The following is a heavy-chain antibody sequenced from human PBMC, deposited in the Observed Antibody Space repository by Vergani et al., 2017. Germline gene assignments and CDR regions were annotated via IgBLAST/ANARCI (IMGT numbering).Heavy chain of an antibody. CDR2: ISSSSSTI. V-gene: IGHV3-48*01. CDR1: GFTFSSNG. CDR3: AIGYSGYYDY. Sequence: EVQLVESGGGLVKPGGSLRLSCAASGFTFSSNGMNWVRQAPGKGLEWVSYISSSSSTIHYADSVKGRFTISRDNAKNSLNLQMNSLRAEDTAVYYCAIGYSGYYDYWGQGTLVAVSS. D-gene: IGHD5-12*01. J-gene: IGHJ4*02.